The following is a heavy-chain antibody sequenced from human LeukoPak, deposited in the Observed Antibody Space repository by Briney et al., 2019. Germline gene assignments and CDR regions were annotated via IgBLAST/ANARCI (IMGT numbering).Heavy chain of an antibody. V-gene: IGHV3-48*03. Sequence: GGSLRLSCAASGFTFSSYEMNWVRQGPGKGREWISYITTTDTTKYYTDSVKGRFTISRDNAKNSLYLQMHSLRAEGTAVYYCARGGFVFDIWGQGTVVTVSS. CDR1: GFTFSSYE. D-gene: IGHD3-10*01. J-gene: IGHJ3*02. CDR2: ITTTDTTK. CDR3: ARGGFVFDI.